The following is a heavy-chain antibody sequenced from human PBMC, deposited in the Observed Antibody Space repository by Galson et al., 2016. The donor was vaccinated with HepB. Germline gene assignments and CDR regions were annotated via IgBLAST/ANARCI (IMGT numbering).Heavy chain of an antibody. CDR3: ARDLGYDNNKWFDP. CDR1: GASISSHY. J-gene: IGHJ5*02. D-gene: IGHD3-22*01. V-gene: IGHV4-59*11. CDR2: IYDSGST. Sequence: SETLSLTCTVSGASISSHYWGWIRQPPGKGLEWIAYIYDSGSTNYKPSLKSRVTISIDTSKNQFSLKLSSVTAADTAFYYCARDLGYDNNKWFDPRGQGTLVTVSS.